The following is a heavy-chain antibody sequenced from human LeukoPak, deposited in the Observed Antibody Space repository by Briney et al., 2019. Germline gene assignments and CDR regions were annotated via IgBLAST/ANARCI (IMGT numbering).Heavy chain of an antibody. CDR2: IYYSGST. CDR1: GGSISSYY. J-gene: IGHJ2*01. D-gene: IGHD4-17*01. V-gene: IGHV4-59*01. CDR3: ARVRRGDYGDYWYFDL. Sequence: PSETLSLTCTVSGGSISSYYWSWIRQPPGKGLEWIGYIYYSGSTNYNPSLKSRVTISVDTSKNQFSLKLSSVTAAVTAVYYCARVRRGDYGDYWYFDLWGRGTLVTVSS.